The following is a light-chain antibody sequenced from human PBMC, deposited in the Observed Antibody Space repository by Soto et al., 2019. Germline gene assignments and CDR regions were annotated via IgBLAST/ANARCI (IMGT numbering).Light chain of an antibody. Sequence: EIVLTQSPGTLSLSPGERATLSCRASQSVHNHYLAWYQQKPGQAPSLLIYGASTRATGIPDRFSGSGSGTDFTLSINRLEPEDFAVYYCQQYGSSPHTFGPGTKVDFK. CDR3: QQYGSSPHT. CDR2: GAS. V-gene: IGKV3-20*01. J-gene: IGKJ3*01. CDR1: QSVHNHY.